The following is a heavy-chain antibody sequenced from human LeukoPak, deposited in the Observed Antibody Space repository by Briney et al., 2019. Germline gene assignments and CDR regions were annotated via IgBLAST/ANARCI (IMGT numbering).Heavy chain of an antibody. CDR3: ARVKPNYYDSSAYGTFDI. Sequence: ASVKVSCKASGYTFTSYYMHWVRQAPGQGLEWMGIINPSGGITSYAQKFRGRVTMTRDTTTSTVYMELSSLRAEDTAVYYCARVKPNYYDSSAYGTFDIWGQGTMVTVSS. CDR2: INPSGGIT. CDR1: GYTFTSYY. J-gene: IGHJ3*02. V-gene: IGHV1-46*01. D-gene: IGHD3-22*01.